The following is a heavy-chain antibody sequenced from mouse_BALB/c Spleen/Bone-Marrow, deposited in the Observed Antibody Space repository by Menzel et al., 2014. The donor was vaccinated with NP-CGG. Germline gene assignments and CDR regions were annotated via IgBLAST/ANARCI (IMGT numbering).Heavy chain of an antibody. J-gene: IGHJ2*01. CDR1: GFSLTSYG. CDR3: ARGLGRWFDY. D-gene: IGHD1-1*01. V-gene: IGHV2-9*02. CDR2: IWAGGST. Sequence: QVQLKQSGPGLVAPSQTLSITCTVSGFSLTSYGVHWVRQPPGKGLEWLGVIWAGGSTNYNSALMSRLSISKDNSKSKVFLKMNSLQTDDTAMYYCARGLGRWFDYWGQGTIFTVSS.